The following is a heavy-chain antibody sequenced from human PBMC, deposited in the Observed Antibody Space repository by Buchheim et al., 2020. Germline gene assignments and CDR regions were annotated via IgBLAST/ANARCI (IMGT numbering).Heavy chain of an antibody. D-gene: IGHD5-12*01. J-gene: IGHJ5*02. CDR1: GGSISSGDYY. CDR3: ARGYNSLAGWFDP. V-gene: IGHV4-30-4*08. CDR2: IYYSGST. Sequence: QVQLQESDPGLVKPSQTLSLTCTVSGGSISSGDYYWSWIRQPPGKGLELIGYIYYSGSTYYNPSLKSRLTISVDMSKNQFFLRLSSVTAADTAVYYCARGYNSLAGWFDPWGQGTL.